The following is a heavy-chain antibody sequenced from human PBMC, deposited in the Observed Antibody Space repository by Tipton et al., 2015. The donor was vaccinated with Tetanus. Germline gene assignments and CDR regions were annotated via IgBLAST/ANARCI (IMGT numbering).Heavy chain of an antibody. D-gene: IGHD5-12*01. CDR2: INPSGGST. CDR3: ARAGGSFSGYDYCPVRAYYYYYYMDV. J-gene: IGHJ6*03. V-gene: IGHV1-46*01. CDR1: GYTFTSYY. Sequence: QSGAEVKKPGASVKVSCKASGYTFTSYYMHWVRQAPGQGLEWMGIINPSGGSTSYAQKFQGRVTMTRDTSTSTGYMELSSLRSEDTAVYYCARAGGSFSGYDYCPVRAYYYYYYMDVWGKGTTVTVSS.